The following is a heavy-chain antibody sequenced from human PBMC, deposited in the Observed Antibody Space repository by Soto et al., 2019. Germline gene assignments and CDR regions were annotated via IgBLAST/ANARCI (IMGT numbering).Heavy chain of an antibody. CDR1: GFTFDDYG. J-gene: IGHJ4*02. V-gene: IGHV3-20*01. CDR2: INWNGGST. D-gene: IGHD4-4*01. Sequence: GGSLRLSCAASGFTFDDYGMSWVRQAPGKGLEWVSGINWNGGSTGYADSVKGRFTISRDNAKNSLYLQMNSLRAEDTALYHWARQGLQSMNTVTTLGYYLAYWGQGTLVTVSS. CDR3: ARQGLQSMNTVTTLGYYLAY.